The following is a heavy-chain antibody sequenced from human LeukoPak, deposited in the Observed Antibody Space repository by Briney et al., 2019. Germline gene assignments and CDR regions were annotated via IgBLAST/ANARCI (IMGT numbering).Heavy chain of an antibody. D-gene: IGHD3-22*01. CDR1: GGTFSSYA. CDR2: IIPIFGTA. CDR3: ARGARGSSGYYDAFDI. V-gene: IGHV1-69*05. Sequence: GASVKVSCKASGGTFSSYAISWVRQAPGQGLEWMGRIIPIFGTANYAQKFQARVTITTDESTSTAYMELSSLRSEDTAVYYCARGARGSSGYYDAFDIWGQGTMVTVSS. J-gene: IGHJ3*02.